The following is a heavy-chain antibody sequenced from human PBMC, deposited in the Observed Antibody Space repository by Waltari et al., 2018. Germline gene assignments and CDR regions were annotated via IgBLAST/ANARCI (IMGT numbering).Heavy chain of an antibody. CDR1: GFSLSTSGMR. D-gene: IGHD3-22*01. CDR2: IDWDDDK. V-gene: IGHV2-70*04. Sequence: QVTLKESGPALVKPTQTLTLTCTFSGFSLSTSGMRVSGNRPPPGKALEWLARIDWDDDKFYSTSLKTRLTISKDTSKNQVVLTMTNMDPVDTATYYCARTGDYYDSSGYYDYWGQGTLVTVSS. CDR3: ARTGDYYDSSGYYDY. J-gene: IGHJ4*02.